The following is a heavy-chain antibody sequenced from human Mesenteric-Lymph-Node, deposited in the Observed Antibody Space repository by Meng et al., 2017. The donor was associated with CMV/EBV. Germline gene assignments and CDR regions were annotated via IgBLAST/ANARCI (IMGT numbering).Heavy chain of an antibody. V-gene: IGHV1-2*02. Sequence: ASGYTFTGYSMHWVRQAPGQGLEWMGWINPNSGGTNYAQKFQGRVTMTRDTSISTAYMELSRLRSDDTAVYYCARAADYDFWSGYPHWGQGTLVTVSS. CDR2: INPNSGGT. D-gene: IGHD3-3*01. CDR3: ARAADYDFWSGYPH. J-gene: IGHJ4*02. CDR1: GYTFTGYS.